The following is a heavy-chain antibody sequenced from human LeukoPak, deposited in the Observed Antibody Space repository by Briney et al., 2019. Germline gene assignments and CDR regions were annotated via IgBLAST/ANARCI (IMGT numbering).Heavy chain of an antibody. V-gene: IGHV4-34*01. CDR2: INHSGST. CDR3: ARGFLYYDFWSGFGLYYYMDV. D-gene: IGHD3-3*01. Sequence: SETLSLTCAVYGGSFSGCYWSWIRQPPGKGLEWIGEINHSGSTNYNPSLKSRVTISVDTSKNQFSLKLSSVTAADTAVYYCARGFLYYDFWSGFGLYYYMDVWGKGTTVTVSS. CDR1: GGSFSGCY. J-gene: IGHJ6*03.